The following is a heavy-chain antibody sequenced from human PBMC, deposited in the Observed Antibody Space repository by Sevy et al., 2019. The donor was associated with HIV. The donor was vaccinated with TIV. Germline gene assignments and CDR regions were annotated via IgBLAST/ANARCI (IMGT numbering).Heavy chain of an antibody. V-gene: IGHV3-21*01. D-gene: IGHD3-10*01. CDR3: ARSLGNYYGSGTYQEDWFDP. J-gene: IGHJ5*02. Sequence: GSLRLSCAASGFTFSIYTMNWVRQAPGKGLEWVSSISSSSSYIYYTDSAKGRFSISRDNAKNALFLQMNSLRAEDTAVYYCARSLGNYYGSGTYQEDWFDPWGQGTLVTVSS. CDR2: ISSSSSYI. CDR1: GFTFSIYT.